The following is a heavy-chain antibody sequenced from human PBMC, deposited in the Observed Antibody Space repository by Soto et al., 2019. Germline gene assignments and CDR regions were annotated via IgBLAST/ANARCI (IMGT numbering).Heavy chain of an antibody. D-gene: IGHD6-13*01. V-gene: IGHV1-69*13. CDR2: IIPIFGTA. Sequence: ASVKVSCKASGGTFSSYAISWVRQAPGQGLDWMGGIIPIFGTANYAQKFQGRVTITADESTSTAYMELSNLRAEDTGVYYCARDPGIAAAGPRFDYWGQGTLVTVSS. J-gene: IGHJ4*02. CDR1: GGTFSSYA. CDR3: ARDPGIAAAGPRFDY.